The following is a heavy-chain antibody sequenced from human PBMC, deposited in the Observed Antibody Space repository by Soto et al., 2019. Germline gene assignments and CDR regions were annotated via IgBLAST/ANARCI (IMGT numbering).Heavy chain of an antibody. D-gene: IGHD6-19*01. CDR2: IIPIFGTA. J-gene: IGHJ5*02. Sequence: GASVKVSCKASGYTFTSYYMHWVRQAPGQGLEWMGGIIPIFGTANYAQKFQGRVTITADESTSTAYMELSSLRSEDTAVYYCARAPIAVAGGISWFDPWGQGTLVTVSS. V-gene: IGHV1-69*13. CDR3: ARAPIAVAGGISWFDP. CDR1: GYTFTSYY.